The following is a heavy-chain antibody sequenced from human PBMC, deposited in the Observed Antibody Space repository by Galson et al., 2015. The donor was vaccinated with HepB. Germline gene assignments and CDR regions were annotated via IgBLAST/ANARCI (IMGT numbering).Heavy chain of an antibody. Sequence: SLRLSCAASGFTFSGYGMHWVRQAPGKGLEWVAVISYDGSNKYYADSVKGRFTISRDNSKNTLYLQMNSLRAEDTAVYYCATGGYDFHPWGQGTLVTVSS. CDR3: ATGGYDFHP. CDR1: GFTFSGYG. CDR2: ISYDGSNK. D-gene: IGHD3-3*01. J-gene: IGHJ5*02. V-gene: IGHV3-30*03.